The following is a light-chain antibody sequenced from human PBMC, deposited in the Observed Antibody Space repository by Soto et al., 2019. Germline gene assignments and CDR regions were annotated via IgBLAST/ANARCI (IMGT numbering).Light chain of an antibody. CDR2: GAS. V-gene: IGKV3D-15*01. J-gene: IGKJ5*01. CDR1: QSVTSN. Sequence: IVLTQSPDTLCLCPGDRATLSCLASQSVTSNLAWHQQKPGQSPRLLIYGASSRATGIPDRFSGSGSGTEFTLTISSLQSEDFEIYYCQQYNNWPITFGQGTRLEIK. CDR3: QQYNNWPIT.